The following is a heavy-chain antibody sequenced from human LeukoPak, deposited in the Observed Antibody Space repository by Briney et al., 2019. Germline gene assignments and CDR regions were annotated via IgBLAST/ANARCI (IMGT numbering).Heavy chain of an antibody. D-gene: IGHD3-10*01. CDR3: ARGDGIWFGELPNNWFDP. V-gene: IGHV1-2*02. Sequence: ASVKVSCKASGYTFTGYYMHWVRQAPGQGLEWMGWINPNSGGTNYAQKFQGRVTMTRDTSISTAYMELSGLRSDDTAVYYCARGDGIWFGELPNNWFDPWGQGTLVTVSS. CDR1: GYTFTGYY. CDR2: INPNSGGT. J-gene: IGHJ5*02.